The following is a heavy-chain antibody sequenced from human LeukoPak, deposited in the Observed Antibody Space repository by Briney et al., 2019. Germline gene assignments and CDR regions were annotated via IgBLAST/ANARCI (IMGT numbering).Heavy chain of an antibody. CDR1: GFTFSSYE. J-gene: IGHJ6*03. CDR2: ISSSSSTI. CDR3: ARAYPDYDFWSGYYTGYYYYYMDV. V-gene: IGHV3-48*03. D-gene: IGHD3-3*01. Sequence: PGGSLRLSCAASGFTFSSYELNWVRQAPGKGLEWVSYISSSSSTIYYADSVKGRFTISRDNAKSSLYLQMNSLRAEDTAVYYCARAYPDYDFWSGYYTGYYYYYMDVWGKGTTVTVSS.